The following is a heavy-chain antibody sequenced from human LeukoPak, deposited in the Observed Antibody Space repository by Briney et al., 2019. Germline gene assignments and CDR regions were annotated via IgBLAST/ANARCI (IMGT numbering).Heavy chain of an antibody. J-gene: IGHJ4*02. CDR1: GYTFTSYG. CDR3: ARGEPVVATSPFDY. Sequence: ASVKVSCKASGYTFTSYGISWVRQAPGQGLEWLGWISPYNGDTKSAQKFQGRLTMTTDTSTTTAYLDLKSLRADDTAVYLCARGEPVVATSPFDYWGQGTLVTVSS. V-gene: IGHV1-18*01. CDR2: ISPYNGDT. D-gene: IGHD5-12*01.